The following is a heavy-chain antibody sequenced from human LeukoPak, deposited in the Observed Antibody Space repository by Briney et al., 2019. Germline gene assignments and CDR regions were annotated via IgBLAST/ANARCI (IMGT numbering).Heavy chain of an antibody. Sequence: GESLKISCKGSGYSFTNYWIGWVRQMPGKGLEWMGIIYPGDSDTRYSPSFQGQVTISADKSISTAYLQWSSLKASDTAMYYCARRPYSSSSREAWFDPWGQGTLVTVSS. J-gene: IGHJ5*02. CDR1: GYSFTNYW. CDR2: IYPGDSDT. D-gene: IGHD6-6*01. V-gene: IGHV5-51*01. CDR3: ARRPYSSSSREAWFDP.